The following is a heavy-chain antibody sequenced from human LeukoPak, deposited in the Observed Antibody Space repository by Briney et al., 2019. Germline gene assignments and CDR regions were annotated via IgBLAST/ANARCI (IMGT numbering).Heavy chain of an antibody. D-gene: IGHD2-2*02. J-gene: IGHJ2*01. Sequence: GASVKVSCKVSGYTLTELSMHWVRQAPGKGLEWMGGFDPEDGEIIYAQKFQGRVTMTEDTSTDTAYMELSSLRSEDTAVYYCATLGQYCSSTSCYNYWYFDLWGRGTLVTVSS. V-gene: IGHV1-24*01. CDR1: GYTLTELS. CDR2: FDPEDGEI. CDR3: ATLGQYCSSTSCYNYWYFDL.